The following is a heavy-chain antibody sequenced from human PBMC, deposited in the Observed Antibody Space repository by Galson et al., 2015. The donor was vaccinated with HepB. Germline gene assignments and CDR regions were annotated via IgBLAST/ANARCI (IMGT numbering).Heavy chain of an antibody. D-gene: IGHD1-14*01. CDR3: ARDGHRTYGGPDAFDI. CDR1: GGSITSGGFY. J-gene: IGHJ3*02. V-gene: IGHV4-61*02. CDR2: IYTSGST. Sequence: TLSLTCSVSGGSITSGGFYWSWIRLSAGKGLEWIGRIYTSGSTHYNPSLQSRLAMSVDTSKNQFSLKLSSVTAADTAMYYCARDGHRTYGGPDAFDIWGQGTMVIVSS.